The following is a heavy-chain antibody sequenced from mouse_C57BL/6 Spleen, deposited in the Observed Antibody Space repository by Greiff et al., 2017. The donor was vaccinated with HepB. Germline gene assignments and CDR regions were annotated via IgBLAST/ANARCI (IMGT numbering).Heavy chain of an antibody. V-gene: IGHV1-7*01. Sequence: VQLQQSGAELAKPGASVKLSCKASGYTFTSYWMHWVKQRPGHGLEWIGYINPSSGYTKYNQKFKDKATLTADKSSSTAYMQLSSLTYEDSAVYYCARGRDGYYWYFDVWGTGTTVTVSS. D-gene: IGHD2-3*01. CDR3: ARGRDGYYWYFDV. CDR2: INPSSGYT. J-gene: IGHJ1*03. CDR1: GYTFTSYW.